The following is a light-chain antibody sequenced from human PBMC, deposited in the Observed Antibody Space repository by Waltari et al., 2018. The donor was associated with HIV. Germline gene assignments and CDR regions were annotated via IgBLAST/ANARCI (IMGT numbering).Light chain of an antibody. J-gene: IGLJ3*02. Sequence: QSALTQPRSVSGSPGQSVTIPCPGTSSDIGDYNYVSWYQQPPGQATKLMIYDVTKRPSGVPDRFSGSKSGNTASLTISGLQAEDEAAYYCCSFAGSYTLVFGGGTKLTVL. V-gene: IGLV2-11*01. CDR2: DVT. CDR1: SSDIGDYNY. CDR3: CSFAGSYTLV.